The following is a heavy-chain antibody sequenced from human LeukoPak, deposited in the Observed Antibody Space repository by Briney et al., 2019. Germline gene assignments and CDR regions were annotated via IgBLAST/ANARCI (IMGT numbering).Heavy chain of an antibody. J-gene: IGHJ3*02. Sequence: SETLSLTCTVSGGSISSYYWSWIRQPPGKGLEWIGYIHYSGSTNYNPSLKSRVTISVDTSKNQFSLKLSSVTAADTAVYYCARQASADAFDIWGQGTMVTVSS. V-gene: IGHV4-59*08. CDR1: GGSISSYY. CDR3: ARQASADAFDI. D-gene: IGHD6-6*01. CDR2: IHYSGST.